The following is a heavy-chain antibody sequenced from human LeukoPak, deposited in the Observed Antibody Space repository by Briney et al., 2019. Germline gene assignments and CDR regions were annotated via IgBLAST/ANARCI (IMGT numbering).Heavy chain of an antibody. CDR1: GYTFTSYY. Sequence: GASVKVSCKASGYTFTSYYMHWVRQAPGQGLEWMGIINSSGGSTNYAQKFQGRVTMTRDTSISTAYMELSRLRSDDTAVYYCARPRKYSGSYFFDYWGQGTLVTVSS. CDR3: ARPRKYSGSYFFDY. V-gene: IGHV1-2*02. CDR2: INSSGGST. J-gene: IGHJ4*02. D-gene: IGHD1-26*01.